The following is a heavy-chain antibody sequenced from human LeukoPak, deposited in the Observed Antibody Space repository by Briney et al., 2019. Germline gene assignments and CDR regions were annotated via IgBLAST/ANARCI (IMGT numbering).Heavy chain of an antibody. CDR3: AKTYYYDSSGYYFDY. Sequence: PGRSLRLSCAASGFTFDDYAVHWVRQAPGKGLEWVSGISWNSGSIGYADSVKGRFTISRDNAKNSLYLQMNSLRAEDTALYYCAKTYYYDSSGYYFDYWGQGTLVTVSS. D-gene: IGHD3-22*01. CDR2: ISWNSGSI. V-gene: IGHV3-9*01. J-gene: IGHJ4*02. CDR1: GFTFDDYA.